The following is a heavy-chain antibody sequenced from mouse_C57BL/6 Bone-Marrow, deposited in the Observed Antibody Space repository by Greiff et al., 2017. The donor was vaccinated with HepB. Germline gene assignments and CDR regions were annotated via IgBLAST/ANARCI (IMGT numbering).Heavy chain of an antibody. CDR1: GYAFTNYL. CDR3: TRHYGSSVFDY. Sequence: VQLQQSGAELVRPGTSVKVSCKASGYAFTNYLIEWVKQRPGQGLEWIGVINPGSGGTNYNEKFKGKATLTADKSSSTASMQLSSLTSEDAAVYVSTRHYGSSVFDYWGQGTTLTVSS. V-gene: IGHV1-54*01. J-gene: IGHJ2*01. CDR2: INPGSGGT. D-gene: IGHD1-1*01.